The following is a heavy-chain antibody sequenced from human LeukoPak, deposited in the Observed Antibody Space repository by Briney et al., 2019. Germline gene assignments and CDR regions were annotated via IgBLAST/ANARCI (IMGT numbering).Heavy chain of an antibody. J-gene: IGHJ3*02. CDR3: ASSGYCSSTSCSNGAFDI. D-gene: IGHD2-2*01. V-gene: IGHV1-46*01. CDR2: INPSGGST. Sequence: EASVKVSCKASGYTFTSYYMHWVRQAPGQGLEWMGIINPSGGSTSYAQKFQGRVTMTRDTSTSTVYMELSSLRSEDTAVYYCASSGYCSSTSCSNGAFDIWGQGTMVTVSS. CDR1: GYTFTSYY.